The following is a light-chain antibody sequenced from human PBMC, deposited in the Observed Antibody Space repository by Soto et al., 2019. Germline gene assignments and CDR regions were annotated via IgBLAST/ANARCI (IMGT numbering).Light chain of an antibody. Sequence: EIVMTQSPATLSVSPGESATLSCRASQSVSSNLAWYQKKPGQAHRLLIYGASTRATGIPARFSGSGSGTESTLTISSLQSEDLGVYYCQQYENWPPRYPYGQGTKLEMK. CDR3: QQYENWPPRYP. CDR2: GAS. J-gene: IGKJ2*01. CDR1: QSVSSN. V-gene: IGKV3-15*01.